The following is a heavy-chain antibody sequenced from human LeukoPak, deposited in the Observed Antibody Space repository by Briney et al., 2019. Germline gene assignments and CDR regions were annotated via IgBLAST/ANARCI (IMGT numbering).Heavy chain of an antibody. CDR1: GFSIRGYW. Sequence: GGSLRLSCAASGFSIRGYWMHWVRQAPGKGLMWVSRIKSDGSWTNYADSVRGRFTISRDNAKNTLFLQMVGLRAEDTAIYYCVRDGDAYDFDLWGQGILVTVSS. V-gene: IGHV3-74*01. CDR2: IKSDGSWT. D-gene: IGHD5-12*01. J-gene: IGHJ4*02. CDR3: VRDGDAYDFDL.